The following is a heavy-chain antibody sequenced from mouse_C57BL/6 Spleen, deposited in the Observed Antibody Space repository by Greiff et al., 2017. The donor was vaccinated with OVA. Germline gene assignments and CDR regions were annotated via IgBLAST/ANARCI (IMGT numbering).Heavy chain of an antibody. CDR1: GFTFSDYY. J-gene: IGHJ1*03. CDR3: ARRLYYGSSHWYFDV. Sequence: EVKLMESGGGLVQPGGSLKLSCAASGFTFSDYYMYWVRQTPEKRLEWVAYISNGGGSTYYPDTVKGRFTISRDNAKNTLYLQMSRLKSEDTAMYYCARRLYYGSSHWYFDVWGTGTTVTVSS. V-gene: IGHV5-12*01. D-gene: IGHD1-1*01. CDR2: ISNGGGST.